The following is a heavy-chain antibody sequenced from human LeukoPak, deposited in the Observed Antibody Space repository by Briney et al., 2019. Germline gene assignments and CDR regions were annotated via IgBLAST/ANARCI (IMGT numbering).Heavy chain of an antibody. Sequence: SETLSLTCAVYGGSFSGYYWSWIRQPPGKGLEWIGEINHSGSTNYNPSLKSRVTISVDTSKNQFSLKLSSVTAADTAVYYCARHKWARGVVVIAIPLDAFDIWGQGTMVTVSS. D-gene: IGHD2-21*01. CDR2: INHSGST. V-gene: IGHV4-34*01. J-gene: IGHJ3*02. CDR1: GGSFSGYY. CDR3: ARHKWARGVVVIAIPLDAFDI.